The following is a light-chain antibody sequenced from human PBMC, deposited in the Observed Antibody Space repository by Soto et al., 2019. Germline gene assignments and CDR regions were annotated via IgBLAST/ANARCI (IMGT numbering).Light chain of an antibody. J-gene: IGKJ1*01. CDR2: KAC. CDR3: QPYNSYSRT. Sequence: DIQLTQSPSTLSASVGARVTITCRASESSSNFRAWYQQKQGKAPNRLIYKACSLESGVPSRFRGSGSGTEFTITIRGLQPDDVATYYCQPYNSYSRTFGQGTKVDIK. CDR1: ESSSNF. V-gene: IGKV1-5*03.